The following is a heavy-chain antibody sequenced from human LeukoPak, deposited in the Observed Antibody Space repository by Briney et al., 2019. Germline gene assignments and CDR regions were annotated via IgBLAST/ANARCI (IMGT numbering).Heavy chain of an antibody. J-gene: IGHJ6*03. CDR1: GFTFSSYA. Sequence: PGGSLRLSCAASGFTFSSYAMHWFRQAPGKGLEWVAVISYDGSNKYYADSVKGRFTISRDNSKNTLYLQMNSLRAEDTAVYYCARGIVVVPAANMDVWGKGTTVTVSS. V-gene: IGHV3-30-3*01. CDR3: ARGIVVVPAANMDV. D-gene: IGHD2-2*01. CDR2: ISYDGSNK.